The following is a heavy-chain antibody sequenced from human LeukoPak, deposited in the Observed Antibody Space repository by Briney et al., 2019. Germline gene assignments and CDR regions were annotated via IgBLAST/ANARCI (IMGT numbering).Heavy chain of an antibody. J-gene: IGHJ4*02. V-gene: IGHV3-23*01. D-gene: IGHD3-3*01. CDR3: VKGPAYYDFWSGYLS. CDR1: GFTFSSYA. Sequence: GGSLRLSCAASGFTFSSYAMSWVRQAPGKGLEWVSAISGSGSSTYYADSVKGRFTISRDNSKNTPYLQMSSLRAEDTAVYYCVKGPAYYDFWSGYLSWGQGTLVTVSS. CDR2: ISGSGSST.